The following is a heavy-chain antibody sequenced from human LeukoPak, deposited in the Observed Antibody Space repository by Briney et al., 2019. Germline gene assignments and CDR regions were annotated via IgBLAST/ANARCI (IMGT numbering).Heavy chain of an antibody. CDR1: GDSVSSNSAA. J-gene: IGHJ5*02. Sequence: SQTLSLTCAISGDSVSSNSAAWNWIRQSPSRGLEWLGRTYYRSEWYNDYAVSVKSRITINPDTSKNQFSLQLNSVTPEDTAVYYCAREIRLFGELLYSWFDPWGQGTLVTVSS. CDR2: TYYRSEWYN. V-gene: IGHV6-1*01. D-gene: IGHD3-10*01. CDR3: AREIRLFGELLYSWFDP.